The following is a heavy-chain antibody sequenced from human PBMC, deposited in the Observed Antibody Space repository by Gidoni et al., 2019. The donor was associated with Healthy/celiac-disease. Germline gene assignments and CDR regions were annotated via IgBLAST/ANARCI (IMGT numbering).Heavy chain of an antibody. D-gene: IGHD5-12*01. Sequence: QVQLVQSPAEVKKPWSSVKVSCKDSGGTFRSYAISWVRQAPGQGIELMGGIIPICGTAKYAQKFQGRVTITADESTSTAYMELSSLRSEDTAVYYCARVVSEGYGGYFDYWGQGTLVTVSS. J-gene: IGHJ4*02. CDR3: ARVVSEGYGGYFDY. V-gene: IGHV1-69*01. CDR2: IIPICGTA. CDR1: GGTFRSYA.